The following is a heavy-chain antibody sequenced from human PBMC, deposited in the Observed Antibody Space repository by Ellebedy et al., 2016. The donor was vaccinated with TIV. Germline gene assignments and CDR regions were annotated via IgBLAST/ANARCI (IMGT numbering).Heavy chain of an antibody. CDR1: GFTFSRYW. V-gene: IGHV3-7*03. Sequence: PGGSLRLSCATSGFTFSRYWMTWVRQSPGKGLEWVANIKQDGSEQFYVDSVKGRFTISSDNAKNSLFLQMNSLRVEDTAVYYCASRPHSATGRYDDYWGVFDYWGQGTLVTVSS. J-gene: IGHJ4*02. D-gene: IGHD7-27*01. CDR3: ASRPHSATGRYDDYWGVFDY. CDR2: IKQDGSEQ.